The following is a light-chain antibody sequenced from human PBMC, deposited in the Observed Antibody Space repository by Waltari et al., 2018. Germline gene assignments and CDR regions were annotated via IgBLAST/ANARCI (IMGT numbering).Light chain of an antibody. V-gene: IGKV3-20*01. J-gene: IGKJ1*01. Sequence: EIVLTQSPGTLSLSPGERATLSCRASQSVSSSYLAWYQQKPGQAPRLLIYGASSRATGIPDRFSGSGSGTDFTLTISRLEPEDFAVYYCRQSGTFGQGTKVEIK. CDR1: QSVSSSY. CDR2: GAS. CDR3: RQSGT.